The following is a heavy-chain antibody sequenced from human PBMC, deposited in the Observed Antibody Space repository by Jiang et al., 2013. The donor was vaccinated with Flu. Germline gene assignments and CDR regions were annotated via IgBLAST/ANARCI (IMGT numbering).Heavy chain of an antibody. D-gene: IGHD6-19*01. V-gene: IGHV4-34*01. CDR1: GGSFSGYY. CDR2: INHSGST. J-gene: IGHJ3*02. CDR3: ASRIVRGWYAGAFDI. Sequence: LLKPSETLSLTCAVYGGSFSGYYWSWIRQPPGKGLEWIGEINHSGSTNYNPSLKSRVTISVDTSKNQFSLKLSSVTAADTAVYYCASRIVRGWYAGAFDIWGQGTMVTVSS.